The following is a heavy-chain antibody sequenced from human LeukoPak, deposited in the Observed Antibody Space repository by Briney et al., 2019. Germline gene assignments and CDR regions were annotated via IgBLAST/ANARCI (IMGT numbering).Heavy chain of an antibody. V-gene: IGHV5-51*01. Sequence: GESLKISCKGSGYSFTSYWIGCVRQMPAKGLEWRGIIYPGDSDTRYSPSFQGQVTISADKSISTAYLQWSSLKASDTAMYYCARLLAAAGQGNWFAPWGQGTLVTVSS. CDR3: ARLLAAAGQGNWFAP. J-gene: IGHJ5*02. CDR1: GYSFTSYW. CDR2: IYPGDSDT. D-gene: IGHD6-13*01.